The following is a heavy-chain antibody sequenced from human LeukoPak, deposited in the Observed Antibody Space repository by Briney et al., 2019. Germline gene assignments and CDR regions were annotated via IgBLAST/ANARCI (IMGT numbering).Heavy chain of an antibody. V-gene: IGHV1-69*13. Sequence: SVKVSCKASGYTFTGYYMHWVRQAPGQGLEWMGGIIPIFGTANYAQKFQGRVTITADESTSTAYMELSSLRSEDTAVYYCARGSFGGYYFDYWGQGTLVTVSS. D-gene: IGHD3-10*01. CDR3: ARGSFGGYYFDY. CDR1: GYTFTGYY. CDR2: IIPIFGTA. J-gene: IGHJ4*02.